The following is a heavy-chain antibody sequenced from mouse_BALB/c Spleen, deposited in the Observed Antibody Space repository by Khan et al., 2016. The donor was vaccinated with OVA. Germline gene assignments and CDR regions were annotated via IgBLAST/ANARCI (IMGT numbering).Heavy chain of an antibody. D-gene: IGHD1-1*01. CDR3: ARKKYYDYAMDY. V-gene: IGHV3-2*02. Sequence: EVQLQESGPGLVKPSQSLSLTCTVTGYSITSDYAWDWIRQFPGNKLEWMGYISYSGYTSYNPSLKSRISISRDTSKNQFFLQLTSVTTEATASYYCARKKYYDYAMDYWGQGTSVTVSS. CDR1: GYSITSDYA. CDR2: ISYSGYT. J-gene: IGHJ4*01.